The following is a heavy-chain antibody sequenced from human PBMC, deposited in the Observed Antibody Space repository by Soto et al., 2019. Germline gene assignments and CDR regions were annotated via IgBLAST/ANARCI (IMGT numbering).Heavy chain of an antibody. CDR3: ARDNWGQHRMKGMDV. V-gene: IGHV4-31*03. CDR2: IYYSGST. D-gene: IGHD3-16*01. J-gene: IGHJ6*02. CDR1: GGSISSGGYY. Sequence: QVQLQESGPGLVKPSQTLSLTCTVSGGSISSGGYYWSWIRQHPGKGLEWIGYIYYSGSTYYNPSHKSRVTISVDTSKNQFSLKLSSVTAADTAVYYCARDNWGQHRMKGMDVWGQGTTVTVSS.